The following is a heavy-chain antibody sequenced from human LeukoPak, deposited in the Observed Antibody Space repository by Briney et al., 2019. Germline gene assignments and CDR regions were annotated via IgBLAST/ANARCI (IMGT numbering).Heavy chain of an antibody. Sequence: ASVKVSCKASGGTFSSYAISWVRQAPGQGLEWMGWINPNSGGTNYAQKFQGRVTMTTDTSTSTAYMELRSLRSDDTAVYYCAREEETYYYDSSGLMPWGQGTLVTVSS. D-gene: IGHD3-22*01. V-gene: IGHV1-18*01. CDR2: INPNSGGT. CDR3: AREEETYYYDSSGLMP. CDR1: GGTFSSYA. J-gene: IGHJ5*02.